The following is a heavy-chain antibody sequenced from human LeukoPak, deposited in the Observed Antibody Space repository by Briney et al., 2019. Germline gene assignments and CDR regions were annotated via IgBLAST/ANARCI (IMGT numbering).Heavy chain of an antibody. V-gene: IGHV4-59*01. Sequence: SETLSLTCTVSGGSISTYYWSWVRLPPGKGLEWIGYIYNSGSTKYNPSLKSRVTVSVDTSKNQLSLKLSSVTAADTAVYYCARARPDTAMAVDYWGQGTLVTVSP. CDR1: GGSISTYY. CDR2: IYNSGST. J-gene: IGHJ4*02. CDR3: ARARPDTAMAVDY. D-gene: IGHD5-18*01.